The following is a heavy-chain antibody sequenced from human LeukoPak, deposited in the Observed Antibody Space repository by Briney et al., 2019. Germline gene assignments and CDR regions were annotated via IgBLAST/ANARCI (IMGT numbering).Heavy chain of an antibody. V-gene: IGHV3-48*04. J-gene: IGHJ6*04. Sequence: GGPLRLSCAASGFTFSSYSMNWVRQAPGKGLEWVSYISSSGSNIYYADSVKGRFTISRDNAKNSLYLQMNSLRAEDTAVYYCAELGITMIGGVWGKGTTVTISS. CDR1: GFTFSSYS. CDR2: ISSSGSNI. D-gene: IGHD3-10*02. CDR3: AELGITMIGGV.